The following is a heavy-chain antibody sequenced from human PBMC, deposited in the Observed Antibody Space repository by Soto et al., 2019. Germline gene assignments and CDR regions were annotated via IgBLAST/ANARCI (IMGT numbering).Heavy chain of an antibody. J-gene: IGHJ6*02. Sequence: QLQLVHSGAEVKKPGASVKVSCKASGYTFTAYYMHWVRQAPGQGLEWMGWINPNSGGTNFAQKFQGRVTMTRDTSISTAYMELSGLTYDDTAVYYCAKDLSGQWLVQGDYYGMDVWGQGTTVTVSS. D-gene: IGHD6-19*01. V-gene: IGHV1-2*02. CDR1: GYTFTAYY. CDR2: INPNSGGT. CDR3: AKDLSGQWLVQGDYYGMDV.